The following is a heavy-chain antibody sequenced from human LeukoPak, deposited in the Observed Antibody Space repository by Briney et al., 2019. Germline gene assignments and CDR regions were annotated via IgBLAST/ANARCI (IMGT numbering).Heavy chain of an antibody. CDR2: ISSLSGTV. J-gene: IGHJ5*02. CDR3: ARDSSGYFHWFDP. V-gene: IGHV3-48*01. CDR1: GFTFSSYS. Sequence: GGSLKLSCIASGFTFSSYSMNWVRQAPGEGLEWVAYISSLSGTVYYADSVQGRFTISRDNGKNSLYLQMNSLRAEDTAVYYCARDSSGYFHWFDPWGQGTLVTVSS. D-gene: IGHD3-22*01.